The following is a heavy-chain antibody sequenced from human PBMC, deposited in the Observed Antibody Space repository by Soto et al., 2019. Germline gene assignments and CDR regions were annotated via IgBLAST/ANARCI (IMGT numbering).Heavy chain of an antibody. Sequence: QVQLQEVGPGPVEPSQTLSLTRTFPGGLISSCGYFLSWIRPHPGKGLEGIGYIYYTGSTYYNPSLKSRVTISVDTSKNQFSLKLSSVTAADTAVYYCATLYMVRGVRTFDYWGQGTLVTVSS. D-gene: IGHD3-10*01. CDR3: ATLYMVRGVRTFDY. J-gene: IGHJ4*02. CDR1: GGLISSCGYF. CDR2: IYYTGST. V-gene: IGHV4-31*03.